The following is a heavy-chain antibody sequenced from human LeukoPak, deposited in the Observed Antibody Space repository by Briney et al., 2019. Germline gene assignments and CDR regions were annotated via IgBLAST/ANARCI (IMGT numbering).Heavy chain of an antibody. CDR3: TTAPTRNWLPYFEY. D-gene: IGHD5-12*01. CDR1: GVTVSNAW. CDR2: ISAGGTT. J-gene: IGHJ4*02. V-gene: IGHV3-15*01. Sequence: PGESLRLSCAASGVTVSNAWMSWVRQAPGKGLERVGRISAGGTTDYAAPVKGRFSISRDESKNTLYLQMSSLKTEDTAVYYCTTAPTRNWLPYFEYWGLGTLVTVSS.